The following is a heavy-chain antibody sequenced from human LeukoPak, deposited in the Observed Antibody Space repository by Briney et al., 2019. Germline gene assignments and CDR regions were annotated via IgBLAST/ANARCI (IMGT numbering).Heavy chain of an antibody. CDR1: GFTFSNAW. V-gene: IGHV3-21*01. CDR3: AREIFYSGSYYGAFDI. J-gene: IGHJ3*02. CDR2: ISSSSSYI. D-gene: IGHD1-26*01. Sequence: SGGSLRLSCAASGFTFSNAWMSWVRQAPGKGLEWVSSISSSSSYIYYADSVKGRFTISRDNAKNSLYLQMNSLRAEDTAVYYCAREIFYSGSYYGAFDIWGQGTMVTVSS.